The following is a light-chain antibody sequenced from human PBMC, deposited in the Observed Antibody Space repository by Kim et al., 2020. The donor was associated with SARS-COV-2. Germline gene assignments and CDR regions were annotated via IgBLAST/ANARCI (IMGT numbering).Light chain of an antibody. CDR1: QDISNY. V-gene: IGKV1-27*01. J-gene: IGKJ1*01. CDR3: QKYDSAPWA. Sequence: DIQMTQSPSSLSASVGDRVTITCRASQDISNYLAWFQLKPGKAPKLLVYAASALQTGVPSRFSGSGSGTDFTLTVTSLQPEDVATYYGQKYDSAPWAFGQGTKVDIK. CDR2: AAS.